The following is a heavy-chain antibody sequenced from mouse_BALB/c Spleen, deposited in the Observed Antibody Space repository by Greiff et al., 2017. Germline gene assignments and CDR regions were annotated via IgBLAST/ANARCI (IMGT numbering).Heavy chain of an antibody. CDR3: ARDTAGSYAMDY. CDR1: GYSITSGYY. J-gene: IGHJ4*01. Sequence: QLKESGPGLVKPSQSLSLTCSVTGYSITSGYYWNWIRQFPGNKLEWMGYISYDGSNNYNPSLKNRISITRDTSKNQFFLKLNSVTTEDTATYYCARDTAGSYAMDYWGQGTSVTVSS. V-gene: IGHV3-6*02. D-gene: IGHD1-2*01. CDR2: ISYDGSN.